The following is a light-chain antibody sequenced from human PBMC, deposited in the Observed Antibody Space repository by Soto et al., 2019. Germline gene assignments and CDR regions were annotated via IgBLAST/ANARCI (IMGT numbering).Light chain of an antibody. CDR2: AAS. J-gene: IGKJ1*01. V-gene: IGKV1-39*01. Sequence: DIQMTQSPSSLSASVGDRVTITCRASQNISDSLNWYQHKPGQAPKLLIYAASSLQSGVPSRFRGSGSETDFTLTNSSLQPEDFASYFCQRSWTFGQGTKLE. CDR1: QNISDS. CDR3: QRSWT.